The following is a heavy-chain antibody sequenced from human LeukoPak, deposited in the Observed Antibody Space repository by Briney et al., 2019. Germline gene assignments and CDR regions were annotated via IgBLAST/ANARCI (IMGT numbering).Heavy chain of an antibody. J-gene: IGHJ4*02. CDR3: ARDYFQFSGPYSTSWFDY. CDR2: IIPIFGTA. V-gene: IGHV1-69*13. Sequence: ASVKVSCKASGGTFSSYAISWVRQAPGQGLEWMGGIIPIFGTANYAQKFQGRVTITADESTSTAYMELSSLRSEDTAVYYCARDYFQFSGPYSTSWFDYWGQGTLVTVSS. D-gene: IGHD2-2*01. CDR1: GGTFSSYA.